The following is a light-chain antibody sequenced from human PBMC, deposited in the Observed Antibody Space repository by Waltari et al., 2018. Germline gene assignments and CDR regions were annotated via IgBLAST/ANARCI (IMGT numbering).Light chain of an antibody. CDR1: RSNIGAGYD. CDR3: QSYDNGLSGVV. Sequence: QSVLTQPPSVSGAPGQRVTISCTGSRSNIGAGYDVQWYRHLPDSAPKLLIFSNKKRPSGVPDRYSGSRSGTSASLTITGLQAEDEADYYCQSYDNGLSGVVFGGGTRLTVL. V-gene: IGLV1-40*01. J-gene: IGLJ2*01. CDR2: SNK.